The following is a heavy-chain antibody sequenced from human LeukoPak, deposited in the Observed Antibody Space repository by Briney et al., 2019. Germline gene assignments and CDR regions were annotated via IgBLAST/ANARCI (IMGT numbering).Heavy chain of an antibody. D-gene: IGHD2-2*01. J-gene: IGHJ3*02. CDR3: ASLWPYQLSAFDI. CDR1: GGSFSGYY. CDR2: INRSGST. Sequence: SETLSLTCAVYGGSFSGYYWSWIRQPPGKGLEWIGEINRSGSTNYNPSLKSRVTISVDTSKNQFSLKLSSVAAADTAVYYCASLWPYQLSAFDIWGQGTMVTVS. V-gene: IGHV4-34*01.